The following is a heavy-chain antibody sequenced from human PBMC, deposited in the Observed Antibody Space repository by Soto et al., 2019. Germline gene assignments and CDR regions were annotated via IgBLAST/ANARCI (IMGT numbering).Heavy chain of an antibody. Sequence: SETLSLTCTVSGGSVSSGSYYWSWIRQPPGKGLEWIGYIYYSGSTNYNPSLKSRVTISVDTSKNQFSLKLSSVTAEDTALYYCAKDSQVYIAAPRFDYWGQGTLVTVSS. CDR2: IYYSGST. D-gene: IGHD6-13*01. CDR3: AKDSQVYIAAPRFDY. CDR1: GGSVSSGSYY. V-gene: IGHV4-61*01. J-gene: IGHJ4*02.